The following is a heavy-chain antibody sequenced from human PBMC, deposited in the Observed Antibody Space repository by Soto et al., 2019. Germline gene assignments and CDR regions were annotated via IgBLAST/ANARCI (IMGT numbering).Heavy chain of an antibody. CDR2: ISGYNGNT. CDR1: GYEFDNYG. V-gene: IGHV1-18*01. D-gene: IGHD3-10*01. J-gene: IGHJ3*01. CDR3: ARGLTRFGESTDPCDV. Sequence: QVPLVQPGAEVKNPGASVTVSCKASGYEFDNYGISWVRQAPGQGLEWKGWISGYNGNTNSAENFHGRVTMTRDTSTRIAYMELKSLRSDDTAVYYCARGLTRFGESTDPCDVWGQGTMVTVSS.